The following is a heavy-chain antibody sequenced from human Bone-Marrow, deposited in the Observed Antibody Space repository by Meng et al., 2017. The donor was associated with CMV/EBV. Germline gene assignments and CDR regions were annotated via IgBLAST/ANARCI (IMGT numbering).Heavy chain of an antibody. CDR1: GFTFSNAW. Sequence: GESLKISCAASGFTFSNAWMSWVRQAPGKGLEWVGRIKSKTDGGTTDYAAPVKGRFTISRDDSKNTLYLQMNSLKTEDTAVYYCITTVIAAAGTRFSENWFDPWGQGTLVTVSS. J-gene: IGHJ5*02. CDR3: ITTVIAAAGTRFSENWFDP. V-gene: IGHV3-15*01. CDR2: IKSKTDGGTT. D-gene: IGHD6-13*01.